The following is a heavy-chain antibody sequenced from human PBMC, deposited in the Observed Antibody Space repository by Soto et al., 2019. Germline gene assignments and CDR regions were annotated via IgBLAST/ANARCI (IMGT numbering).Heavy chain of an antibody. V-gene: IGHV3-21*01. CDR3: ARVVPTYDFWSGAYYYYGMDV. D-gene: IGHD3-3*01. CDR2: ISSSSSYI. J-gene: IGHJ6*02. CDR1: GFTFSSYS. Sequence: GGSLRLSCAASGFTFSSYSMNWVRQAPGKGLEWVSSISSSSSYIYYADSVKGRFTISRDNAKNSLYLQMNSLRAEDTAVYYCARVVPTYDFWSGAYYYYGMDVWGQGTRVTVSS.